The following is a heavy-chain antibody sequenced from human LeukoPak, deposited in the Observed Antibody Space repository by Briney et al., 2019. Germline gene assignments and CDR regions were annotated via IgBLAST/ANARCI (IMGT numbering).Heavy chain of an antibody. CDR2: INRSGST. CDR3: ARFKYIVVVPAGFDY. D-gene: IGHD2-2*01. CDR1: GGSFSGYY. V-gene: IGHV4-34*01. J-gene: IGHJ4*02. Sequence: SETLSLTCAVYGGSFSGYYWSWIRQPPGKGLEWIGEINRSGSTNYNPSLKSRVTISVDTSKNQFSLKLSSVTAADTAVYYCARFKYIVVVPAGFDYWGQGTLVTVSS.